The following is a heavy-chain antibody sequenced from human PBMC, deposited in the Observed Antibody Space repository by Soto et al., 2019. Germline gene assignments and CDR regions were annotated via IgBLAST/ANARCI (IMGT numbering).Heavy chain of an antibody. CDR3: AKNGRAAAMYNWFDP. CDR1: GFTFSSYA. D-gene: IGHD6-13*01. J-gene: IGHJ5*02. Sequence: EVQLLESGGGLVQPGGSLRLSCKGSGFTFSSYAMNWVRQAPGKGLECVSTISGSGDTTYYADSVKGRFTISRDNSKNTLYLQMSSLRAEDTAVYYCAKNGRAAAMYNWFDPWGQGTLVTVSS. V-gene: IGHV3-23*01. CDR2: ISGSGDTT.